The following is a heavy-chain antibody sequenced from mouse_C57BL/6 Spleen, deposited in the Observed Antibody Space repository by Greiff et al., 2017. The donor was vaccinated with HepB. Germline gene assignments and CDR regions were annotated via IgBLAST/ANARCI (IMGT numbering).Heavy chain of an antibody. Sequence: VQLQQSGAELVKPGASVKLSCKASGYTFTSYWMHWVKQRPGQGLEWIGMIHPTSGSTNYNEKFQSKATLTVDTYSSTAYLQLSSLTSEDSAVYYWSSPYCSRDWYFDYRGTWTTVTVAS. CDR3: SSPYCSRDWYFDY. V-gene: IGHV1-64*01. CDR1: GYTFTSYW. J-gene: IGHJ1*03. CDR2: IHPTSGST. D-gene: IGHD1-1*01.